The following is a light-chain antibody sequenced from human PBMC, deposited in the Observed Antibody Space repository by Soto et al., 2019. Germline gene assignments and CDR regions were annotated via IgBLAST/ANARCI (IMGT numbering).Light chain of an antibody. CDR2: EDN. CDR3: QSYDSNNWV. J-gene: IGLJ3*02. Sequence: NFMLTQPHSVSESPGETVTISCTRSSGSIASNYVQWYQQRPGSAPTTVIYEDNQRPSGVPDRFSGSIDSSSNSASLTISRLKTEDEADYYCQSYDSNNWVFGGGTKLTVL. CDR1: SGSIASNY. V-gene: IGLV6-57*04.